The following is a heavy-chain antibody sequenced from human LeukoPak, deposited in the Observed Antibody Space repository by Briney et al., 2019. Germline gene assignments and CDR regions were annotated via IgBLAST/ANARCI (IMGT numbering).Heavy chain of an antibody. CDR1: IYTFTSYD. CDR3: ARVPRDDYRNLHDY. D-gene: IGHD4-11*01. V-gene: IGHV1-8*01. CDR2: MNYNCGNK. Sequence: PSVKVFCKSCIYTFTSYDINWVRQATGQGLECMGWMNYNCGNKGYAQKFESRVTMTRSTSITTAYMELSSLRSEDTAVYYCARVPRDDYRNLHDYWGQGTLVTVSS. J-gene: IGHJ4*02.